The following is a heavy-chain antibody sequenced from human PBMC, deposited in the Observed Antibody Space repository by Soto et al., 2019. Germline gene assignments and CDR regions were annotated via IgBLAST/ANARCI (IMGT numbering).Heavy chain of an antibody. CDR1: GYRFTRYW. V-gene: IGHV5-51*01. J-gene: IGHJ4*02. CDR3: ARSSDSPDY. Sequence: GESLKISCKGSGYRFTRYWIGWVRQMPGKGLEWMGIIYPGDSDVRYSPSFQGQVTISADKSINTAYLQWSSLKASDTAMYYCARSSDSPDYWGQGTLVTVSS. CDR2: IYPGDSDV. D-gene: IGHD2-15*01.